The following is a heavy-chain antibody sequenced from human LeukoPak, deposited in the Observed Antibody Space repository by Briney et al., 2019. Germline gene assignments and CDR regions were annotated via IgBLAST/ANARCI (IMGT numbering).Heavy chain of an antibody. J-gene: IGHJ4*02. CDR2: IYPGDSDT. V-gene: IGHV5-51*01. CDR3: AIRYSGTYSDY. CDR1: GYSFTSYW. Sequence: GESLKISCKGSGYSFTSYWIGWVRQMPGKGLEWMGIIYPGDSDTRYSPSFQGQVTMSADTSISTAYLQWSSLKASDTAVYYCAIRYSGTYSDYWGQGTLVTVSS. D-gene: IGHD1-26*01.